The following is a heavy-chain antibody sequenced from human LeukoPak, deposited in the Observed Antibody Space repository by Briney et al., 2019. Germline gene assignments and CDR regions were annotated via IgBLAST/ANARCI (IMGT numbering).Heavy chain of an antibody. V-gene: IGHV1-8*01. D-gene: IGHD4-11*01. Sequence: ASVKVSCKASGYTFTSYDINWVRQATGQGLEWMGWMNPNSGNTGYAQKFQGRVTMTRNTSISTAYMELSSLRSEDTAVYYCARGKTTVTPGYFDYWGQGTLVTVSS. CDR1: GYTFTSYD. CDR2: MNPNSGNT. CDR3: ARGKTTVTPGYFDY. J-gene: IGHJ4*02.